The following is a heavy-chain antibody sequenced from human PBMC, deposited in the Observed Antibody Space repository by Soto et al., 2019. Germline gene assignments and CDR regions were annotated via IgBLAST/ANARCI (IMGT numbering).Heavy chain of an antibody. CDR1: GVTLTNVC. V-gene: IGHV3-15*07. Sequence: GGSLRLSCAVSGVTLTNVCMNWVRQAPGKGPEWVGRIKSKNDGGTTDYAAPVKGRFTISRDDSENTLYLQMNSLKTEDTAVYYCSHGYYQYFDSWGQGTLVTVSS. J-gene: IGHJ4*02. CDR2: IKSKNDGGTT. CDR3: SHGYYQYFDS. D-gene: IGHD5-18*01.